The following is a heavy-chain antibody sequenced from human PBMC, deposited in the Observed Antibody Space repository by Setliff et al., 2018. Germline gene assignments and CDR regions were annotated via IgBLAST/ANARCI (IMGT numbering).Heavy chain of an antibody. CDR2: IKREGDRETEGGTT. D-gene: IGHD5-18*01. CDR1: GFIFSNAW. V-gene: IGHV3-15*01. Sequence: GGSLRLSCGASGFIFSNAWMSWVRQAPGRGLEWIGRIKREGDRETEGGTTDYGTSVKGRFTISRDDSKNSMLLQMNSLKTEDTAVYYCARDVGYTYGLGFWGQGTLVTVSS. J-gene: IGHJ4*02. CDR3: ARDVGYTYGLGF.